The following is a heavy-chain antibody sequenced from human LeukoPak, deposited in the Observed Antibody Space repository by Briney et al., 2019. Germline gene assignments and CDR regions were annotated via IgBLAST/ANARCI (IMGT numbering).Heavy chain of an antibody. V-gene: IGHV3-7*01. CDR1: GFTFGNYW. D-gene: IGHD1-26*01. CDR3: AKIKSYYDYFDY. Sequence: GGSLRLSCEASGFTFGNYWMNWVRQAPGKGPEWVANINHDGSEKYYMDSVKGRFTISRDNSKNTLYLQMNSLRAEDTAVYYCAKIKSYYDYFDYWGQGTLVTVSS. CDR2: INHDGSEK. J-gene: IGHJ4*02.